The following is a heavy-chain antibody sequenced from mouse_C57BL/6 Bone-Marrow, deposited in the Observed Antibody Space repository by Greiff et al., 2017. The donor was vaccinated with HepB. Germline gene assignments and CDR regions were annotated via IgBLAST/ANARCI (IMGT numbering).Heavy chain of an antibody. J-gene: IGHJ2*01. V-gene: IGHV1-55*01. CDR2: IYPGCGST. Sequence: QVQLQQPGAELVKPGASVKMSCKASGYTFTSYWITWVKQRPGQGLEWIGDIYPGCGSTNYNEKFKSKATLTVDTSSSTAYMQLSSLTSEDSAVYYCARPNYYGSSYDYWGQGTTLTVSS. D-gene: IGHD1-1*01. CDR3: ARPNYYGSSYDY. CDR1: GYTFTSYW.